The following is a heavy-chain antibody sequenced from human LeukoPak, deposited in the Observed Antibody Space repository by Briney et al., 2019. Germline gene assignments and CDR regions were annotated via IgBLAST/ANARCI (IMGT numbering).Heavy chain of an antibody. CDR3: ASKAKDYYGMDV. Sequence: GGSLGLSCAASGFTFSSYAMSWVRQAPGKGLEWVSSISSSSYIYYADSVKGRFTISRDNAKNSLYLQMNSLRAEDTAVYYCASKAKDYYGMDVWGQGTTVTVSS. V-gene: IGHV3-21*01. J-gene: IGHJ6*02. CDR2: ISSSSYI. CDR1: GFTFSSYA.